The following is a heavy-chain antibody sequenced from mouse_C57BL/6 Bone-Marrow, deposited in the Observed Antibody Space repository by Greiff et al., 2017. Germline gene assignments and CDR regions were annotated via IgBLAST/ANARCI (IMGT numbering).Heavy chain of an antibody. J-gene: IGHJ4*01. V-gene: IGHV2-5*01. CDR1: GFSLTSYG. CDR3: AKKGGEDYAMDY. CDR2: IWRGGST. Sequence: LQESGPGLVQPSQSLSITCTVSGFSLTSYGVHWVRQSPGKGLEWLGVIWRGGSTDYNAAFMSRLSITKDNSKSQVFFKMNSLQADDTAIYYCAKKGGEDYAMDYWGQGTSVTVSS.